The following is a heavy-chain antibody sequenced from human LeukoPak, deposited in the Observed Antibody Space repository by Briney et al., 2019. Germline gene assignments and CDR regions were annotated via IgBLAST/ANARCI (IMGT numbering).Heavy chain of an antibody. J-gene: IGHJ6*03. CDR3: ARVFLEGYYMDV. D-gene: IGHD3-3*01. CDR2: ISSSSSYI. V-gene: IGHV3-21*01. CDR1: GFTFSSYS. Sequence: GGSLRLSCAASGFTFSSYSMNWVRQAPGKGLEWVSSISSSSSYIYYADSVKGRFTISRDNAKNSLYLQMNSLRAEDTAVYYCARVFLEGYYMDVWGKGTTVTVSS.